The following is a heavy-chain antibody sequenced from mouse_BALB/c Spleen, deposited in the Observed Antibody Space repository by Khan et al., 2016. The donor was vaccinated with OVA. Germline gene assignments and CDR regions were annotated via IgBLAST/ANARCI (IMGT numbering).Heavy chain of an antibody. CDR3: ARSRGPGYDYCFDY. Sequence: VRLQQSGPELVKSGASVKISCKASGYTFTDYNMHWVKQSHGKSLEWIGYIYPYNGGTGYNQKFKSKATLTVDNSSSTAYMELRSLTSEDSAVYYCARSRGPGYDYCFDYWGQGTTLTVSS. V-gene: IGHV1S29*02. CDR1: GYTFTDYN. J-gene: IGHJ2*01. CDR2: IYPYNGGT. D-gene: IGHD2-4*01.